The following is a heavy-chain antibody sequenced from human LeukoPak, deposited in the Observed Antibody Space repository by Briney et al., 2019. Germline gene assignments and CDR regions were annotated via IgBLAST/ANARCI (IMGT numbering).Heavy chain of an antibody. CDR2: ITSSSSSI. D-gene: IGHD5-18*01. V-gene: IGHV3-21*01. CDR3: AKDRTHTASYYYYMDV. J-gene: IGHJ6*03. Sequence: GGSLRLSCAASGFTFNIYSMNWVRQAPGTGLEWVSAITSSSSSIYYADSVKGRFTFSRDNSKNTLYLQMNSLRAEDTAVYYCAKDRTHTASYYYYMDVWGKGTTVTVSS. CDR1: GFTFNIYS.